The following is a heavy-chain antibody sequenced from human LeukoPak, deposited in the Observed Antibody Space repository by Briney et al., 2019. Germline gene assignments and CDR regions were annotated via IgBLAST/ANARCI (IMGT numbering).Heavy chain of an antibody. J-gene: IGHJ6*02. V-gene: IGHV3-66*02. Sequence: GGSLRLSCAAPGFTVSSNYMSWVRQAPGKGLEWVSVIYSGGSTYYADSVKGRFTISRDNSKNTLYLQMNSLRAEDTAVYYCARGLEDIVVVPAARAYYYYGMDVWGQGTTVTVSS. CDR3: ARGLEDIVVVPAARAYYYYGMDV. D-gene: IGHD2-2*01. CDR2: IYSGGST. CDR1: GFTVSSNY.